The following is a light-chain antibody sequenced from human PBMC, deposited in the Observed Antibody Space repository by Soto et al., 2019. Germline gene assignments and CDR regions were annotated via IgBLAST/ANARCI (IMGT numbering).Light chain of an antibody. Sequence: QSALAQPASVSGSPGQSITISCSGTSSDIRGYNYVSWYQQRPGKAPKLMIYEVTYRPSGVSNRFSGSKSGNTASLTISGLQAEDEADYYCSSYSSSSTYVFGTGTRVTVL. V-gene: IGLV2-14*01. CDR2: EVT. CDR3: SSYSSSSTYV. CDR1: SSDIRGYNY. J-gene: IGLJ1*01.